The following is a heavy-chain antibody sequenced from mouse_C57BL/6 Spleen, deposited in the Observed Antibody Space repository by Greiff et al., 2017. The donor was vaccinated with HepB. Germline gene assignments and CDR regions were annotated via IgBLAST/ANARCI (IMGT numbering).Heavy chain of an antibody. J-gene: IGHJ4*01. D-gene: IGHD1-1*01. CDR1: GFTFSSYG. V-gene: IGHV5-6*01. CDR2: ISSGGSYT. CDR3: ARQGLYYYGSRSYAMDY. Sequence: EVHLVESGGDLVKPGGSLKLSCAASGFTFSSYGMSWVRQTPDKRLEWVATISSGGSYTYYPDSVKGRFTISRDNAKNTLYLQMSSLKSEDTAMYYCARQGLYYYGSRSYAMDYWGQGTSVTVSS.